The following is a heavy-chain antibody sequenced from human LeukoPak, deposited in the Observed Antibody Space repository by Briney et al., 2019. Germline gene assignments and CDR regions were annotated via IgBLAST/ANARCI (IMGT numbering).Heavy chain of an antibody. CDR1: GFTFSSYS. CDR3: ARDCSAYNWNDGFDY. CDR2: ISSSSSTI. Sequence: GSLRLSCAASGFTFSSYSMNWVRQAPGKGLEWVSYISSSSSTIYYADSVKGRFTISRDNAKNSLYLQMNSLRAEDTAVYYCARDCSAYNWNDGFDYWGQGTLVTVSS. V-gene: IGHV3-48*01. D-gene: IGHD1-1*01. J-gene: IGHJ4*02.